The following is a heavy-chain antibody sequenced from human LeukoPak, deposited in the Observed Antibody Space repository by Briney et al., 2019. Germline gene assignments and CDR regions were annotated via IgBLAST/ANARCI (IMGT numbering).Heavy chain of an antibody. Sequence: ASVKVSCTASGYXFTGYYMHWVRQAPGQGLEWMGWINPNSGGTNYAQKFQGRVTMTRDTSISTAYMELSRLRSDDTAVYYCARDGVGYYDSSGYYYFQHWGQGTPVTVSS. D-gene: IGHD3-22*01. V-gene: IGHV1-2*02. CDR2: INPNSGGT. CDR3: ARDGVGYYDSSGYYYFQH. J-gene: IGHJ1*01. CDR1: GYXFTGYY.